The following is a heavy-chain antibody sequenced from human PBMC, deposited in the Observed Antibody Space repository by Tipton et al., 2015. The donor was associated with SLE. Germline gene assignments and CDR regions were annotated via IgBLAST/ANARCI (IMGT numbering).Heavy chain of an antibody. V-gene: IGHV3-7*01. CDR2: IKQDGSEK. Sequence: SLRLSCAASGFTFSSHWMSWVRQAPGKGLEWVANIKQDGSEKNYVDSVKGRFTISRDNAKNSLYLQMNSLRAEDTAVYYCASAYSSSWPPDAFDIWGQGTMVTVSS. J-gene: IGHJ3*02. CDR1: GFTFSSHW. D-gene: IGHD6-13*01. CDR3: ASAYSSSWPPDAFDI.